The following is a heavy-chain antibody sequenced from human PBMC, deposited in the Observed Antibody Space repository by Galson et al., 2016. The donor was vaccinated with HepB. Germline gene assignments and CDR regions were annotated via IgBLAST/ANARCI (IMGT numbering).Heavy chain of an antibody. CDR1: GLPSNNYA. Sequence: SLRLSCAASGLPSNNYAMHWVRQAPGKGLECVSLISGDGRNTYYADSAKGRFSISRDNSKKSLYLEMNSLRTEDTALYYCGILYGGFDPWGQGTLVTVSS. CDR3: GILYGGFDP. CDR2: ISGDGRNT. J-gene: IGHJ5*02. V-gene: IGHV3-43*02. D-gene: IGHD2/OR15-2a*01.